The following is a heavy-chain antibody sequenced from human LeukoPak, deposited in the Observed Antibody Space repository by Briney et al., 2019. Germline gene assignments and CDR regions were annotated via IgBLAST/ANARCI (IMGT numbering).Heavy chain of an antibody. CDR2: IYPGDSDT. CDR1: GYSLTSYW. D-gene: IGHD1-14*01. Sequence: GESLKISCKGSGYSLTSYWIGWVRQMPGKGLEWMGIIYPGDSDTRYNPSFQGHVTISADKSITTAYLQWSSLKASDTAMYYCARLGHISFDYWGQGTLVTVSS. J-gene: IGHJ4*02. CDR3: ARLGHISFDY. V-gene: IGHV5-51*01.